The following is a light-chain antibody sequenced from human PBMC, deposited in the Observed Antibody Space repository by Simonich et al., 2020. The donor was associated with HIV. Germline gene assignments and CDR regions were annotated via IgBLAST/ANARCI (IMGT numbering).Light chain of an antibody. J-gene: IGLJ7*01. CDR3: QSYDSSNQV. V-gene: IGLV6-57*03. CDR2: EDN. Sequence: NFMLTQPHSVSESPGKTVTISFTRSVVRIASNYVQWYQQRPGSAPTTVSYEDNPRPSGVPDRFSGSNDSASNSASLTISGLKTEDEANYYCQSYDSSNQVFGGGTQLTVL. CDR1: VVRIASNY.